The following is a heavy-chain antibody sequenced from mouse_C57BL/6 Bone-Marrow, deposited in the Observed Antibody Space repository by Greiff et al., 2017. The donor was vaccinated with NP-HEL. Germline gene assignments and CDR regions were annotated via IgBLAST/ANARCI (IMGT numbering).Heavy chain of an antibody. CDR3: ARGHWVQEGYAMDY. Sequence: QVQLKQSGPGLVQPSQSLSITCTVSGFSLTSYGVHWVRQSPGKGLEWLGVIWSGGSTDYNAAFISRLSISKDNSKSQVFFKMNSLQANDTAIYYCARGHWVQEGYAMDYWGQGTSVTVSS. J-gene: IGHJ4*01. V-gene: IGHV2-2*02. D-gene: IGHD2-14*01. CDR2: IWSGGST. CDR1: GFSLTSYG.